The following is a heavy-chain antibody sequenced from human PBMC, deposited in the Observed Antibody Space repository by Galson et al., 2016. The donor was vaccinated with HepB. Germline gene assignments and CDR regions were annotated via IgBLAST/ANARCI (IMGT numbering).Heavy chain of an antibody. CDR3: VNRGSSDSWRIDF. CDR1: GGSLSAYF. Sequence: SETLSLTCAVYGGSLSAYFWSWIRQSPGKGLEWIGEINHNGNTNYNPSLKSRDTISVGTSRNQFSLQLSSVTAADTAVYYCVNRGSSDSWRIDFWGQGTLVTVSS. J-gene: IGHJ4*02. CDR2: INHNGNT. D-gene: IGHD6-13*01. V-gene: IGHV4-34*01.